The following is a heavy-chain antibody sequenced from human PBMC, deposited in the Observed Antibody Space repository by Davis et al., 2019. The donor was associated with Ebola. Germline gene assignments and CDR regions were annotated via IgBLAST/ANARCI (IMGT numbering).Heavy chain of an antibody. V-gene: IGHV3-7*03. D-gene: IGHD3-16*01. J-gene: IGHJ4*02. CDR1: GFTFSSYW. CDR3: ATVRYDLGQAY. CDR2: IKGDGSEK. Sequence: GESLKISCAASGFTFSSYWMTWVRQAPGKGLEWVANIKGDGSEKNYVDSVKGRFTISRDNAKNSLYLQMNSLRADDTAVYFCATVRYDLGQAYWGQGTLVTVSP.